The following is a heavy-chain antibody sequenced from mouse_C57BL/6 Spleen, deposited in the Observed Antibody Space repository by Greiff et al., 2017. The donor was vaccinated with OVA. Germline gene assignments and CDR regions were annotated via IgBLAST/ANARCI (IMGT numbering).Heavy chain of an antibody. CDR3: AREGSNYPFDY. CDR2: IYPRSGNT. CDR1: GYTFTSYG. J-gene: IGHJ2*01. V-gene: IGHV1-81*01. D-gene: IGHD2-5*01. Sequence: QVQLKQSGAELARPGASVKLSCKASGYTFTSYGISWVKQRTGQGLEWIGEIYPRSGNTYYNEKVKGKATLTAGKSSSTAYMELRSLTSEDSAVYFCAREGSNYPFDYWGQGTTLTVSS.